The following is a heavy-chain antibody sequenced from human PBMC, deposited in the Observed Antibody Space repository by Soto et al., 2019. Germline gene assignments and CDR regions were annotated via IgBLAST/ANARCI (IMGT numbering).Heavy chain of an antibody. Sequence: GESLKISCQTSGYSFSNYWIGWVRQMPGKGLEWMGILFPGDSDTKYSPSFQGHVTISVDKSITTAYLLFTGLKASDTAIYFCARLPNLYSPYFDFWGQGTLVTVSS. D-gene: IGHD1-26*01. CDR1: GYSFSNYW. CDR3: ARLPNLYSPYFDF. V-gene: IGHV5-51*01. CDR2: LFPGDSDT. J-gene: IGHJ4*02.